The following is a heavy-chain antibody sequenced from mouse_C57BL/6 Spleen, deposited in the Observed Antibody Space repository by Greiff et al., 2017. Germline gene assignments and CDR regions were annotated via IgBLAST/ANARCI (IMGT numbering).Heavy chain of an antibody. CDR1: GYTFTDYY. Sequence: QVQLKQSGADLVRPGASVKLSCKASGYTFTDYYINWVKQRPGQGLEWIARIYPGSGNTYYNEKFKGKATLTAEKSSSTAYMQLSSLTSEDSAVYFCARGRDYGSSGFAYWGQGTLVTVSA. CDR2: IYPGSGNT. J-gene: IGHJ3*01. V-gene: IGHV1-76*01. CDR3: ARGRDYGSSGFAY. D-gene: IGHD1-1*01.